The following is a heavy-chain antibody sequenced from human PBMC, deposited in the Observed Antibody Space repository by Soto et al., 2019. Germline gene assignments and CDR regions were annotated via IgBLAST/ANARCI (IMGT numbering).Heavy chain of an antibody. J-gene: IGHJ6*03. CDR2: IYYSGST. D-gene: IGHD3-10*01. V-gene: IGHV4-59*08. Sequence: SETLSLTCTVSGGSISSYYWSWIRQPPGKGLEWIGYIYYSGSTNYNPSLKSRVTISVDTSKNQFSLKLSSVTAADTAVYYCARHLVTMVRGRHNKNAYYMDVWGKGTTVTVSS. CDR1: GGSISSYY. CDR3: ARHLVTMVRGRHNKNAYYMDV.